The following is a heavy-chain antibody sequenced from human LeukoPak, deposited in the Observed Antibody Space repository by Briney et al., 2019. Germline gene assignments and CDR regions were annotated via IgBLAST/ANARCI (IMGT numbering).Heavy chain of an antibody. V-gene: IGHV3-23*01. Sequence: QPGGSLRLSCAASGFTFNSYAMSWVRQAPGKGLEWVSAISGSGGSTYYADSMRGRFTISRDNSKNTLYLQMNGLRAEDTAVYYCAKTPGYTTVTSHDYWGQGTLVTVSS. CDR1: GFTFNSYA. J-gene: IGHJ4*02. CDR2: ISGSGGST. D-gene: IGHD4-17*01. CDR3: AKTPGYTTVTSHDY.